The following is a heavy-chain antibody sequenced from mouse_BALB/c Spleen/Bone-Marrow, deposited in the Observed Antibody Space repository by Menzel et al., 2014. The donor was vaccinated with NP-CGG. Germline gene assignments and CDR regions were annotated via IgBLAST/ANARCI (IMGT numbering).Heavy chain of an antibody. V-gene: IGHV14-3*02. Sequence: VQLQQSGAELVKPGASVKLSCTASGFNIKDTYMHWVKQRPEQGLEWIGRIDPANGNTKYDPKFQGKATITAATSSNAAYLQLSSLTSEDTAIYYCARWEYYAMDYWGQGTSGTGSS. J-gene: IGHJ4*01. CDR2: IDPANGNT. CDR1: GFNIKDTY. D-gene: IGHD4-1*01. CDR3: ARWEYYAMDY.